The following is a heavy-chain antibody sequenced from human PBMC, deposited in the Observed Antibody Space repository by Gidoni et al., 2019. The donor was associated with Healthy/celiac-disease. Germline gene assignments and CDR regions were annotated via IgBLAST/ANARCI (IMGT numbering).Heavy chain of an antibody. CDR1: GYTFPGYY. Sequence: QVQLVQSGAEVKKPGASVKGSCKASGYTFPGYYMNWVRQAPGQGLEWMGWINPNSGGTNYAQKFQGRVTMTRDTSISTAYMELSRLRSDDTAVYYCASSGGYCSSTSCYAHWGQGTLVTVSS. D-gene: IGHD2-2*01. V-gene: IGHV1-2*02. CDR3: ASSGGYCSSTSCYAH. CDR2: INPNSGGT. J-gene: IGHJ4*02.